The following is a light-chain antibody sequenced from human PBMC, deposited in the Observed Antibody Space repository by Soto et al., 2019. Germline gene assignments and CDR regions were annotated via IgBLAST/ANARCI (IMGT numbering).Light chain of an antibody. Sequence: ESVLTQSPGTLSLSPGERATLSCRASQSVISYLAWYQQKPGQAPRLLIYGASSRATGIPDRFSGSGSGTDFTLTISILEPDDVAVYYCQQYGSTPLTFGGGTKVEIK. CDR3: QQYGSTPLT. V-gene: IGKV3-20*01. CDR2: GAS. J-gene: IGKJ4*01. CDR1: QSVISY.